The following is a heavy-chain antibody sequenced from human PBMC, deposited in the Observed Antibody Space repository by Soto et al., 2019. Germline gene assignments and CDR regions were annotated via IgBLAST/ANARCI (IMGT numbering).Heavy chain of an antibody. CDR1: GGSISSSNC. Sequence: PAETLSLTCVVSGGSISSSNCLRLFRQSPGKGLEWIGEIYYNGNTMYNEFLKSRVTISIDPSKNHFSLKLSSVTAADTAVYYCARTYSGYDRSFDYWGQGTLVTVSS. V-gene: IGHV4-4*02. J-gene: IGHJ4*02. CDR3: ARTYSGYDRSFDY. D-gene: IGHD5-12*01. CDR2: IYYNGNT.